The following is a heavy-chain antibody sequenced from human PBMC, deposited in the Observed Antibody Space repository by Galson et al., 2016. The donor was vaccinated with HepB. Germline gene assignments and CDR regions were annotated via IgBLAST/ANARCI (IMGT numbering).Heavy chain of an antibody. D-gene: IGHD2-15*01. CDR1: GFTFSSYA. Sequence: SLRLSCAASGFTFSSYAMRWVRQAPGKGLEWVSSISGSGGSTYYRDSVKGRFTISRDNSKNTLYLQMNSLRAEDTAVYYCTKDALASDYWGQGTLVTVSS. J-gene: IGHJ4*02. CDR2: ISGSGGST. CDR3: TKDALASDY. V-gene: IGHV3-23*01.